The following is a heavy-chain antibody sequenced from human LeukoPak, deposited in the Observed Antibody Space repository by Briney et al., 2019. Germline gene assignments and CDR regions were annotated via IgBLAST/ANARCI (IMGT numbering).Heavy chain of an antibody. CDR2: IYYSGST. CDR3: ARRKMKVVPAAILSYPNPFFDY. V-gene: IGHV4-30-4*01. D-gene: IGHD2-2*02. CDR1: GGSISSGDYY. Sequence: SQTLSLTCTVSGGSISSGDYYWSWIRQPPGTGLEWIGYIYYSGSTYYNPSLKSRVTISVDTSKNQFSLKLSSVTAADTAVYYCARRKMKVVPAAILSYPNPFFDYWGQGTLVTVSS. J-gene: IGHJ4*02.